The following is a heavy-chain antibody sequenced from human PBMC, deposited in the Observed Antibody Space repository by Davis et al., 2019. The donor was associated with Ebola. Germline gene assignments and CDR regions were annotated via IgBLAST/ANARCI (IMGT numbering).Heavy chain of an antibody. Sequence: PGGSLRLSCAASGFTFTNYWMNWVRQAPGKGLEWVANIKQDGSEKYYVDSVKGRFTISRDNAKNSLYLQMNSLRAEDTAVYYCASTTVGGDYWGQGTLVTVSS. V-gene: IGHV3-7*03. CDR1: GFTFTNYW. CDR2: IKQDGSEK. D-gene: IGHD4-11*01. CDR3: ASTTVGGDY. J-gene: IGHJ4*02.